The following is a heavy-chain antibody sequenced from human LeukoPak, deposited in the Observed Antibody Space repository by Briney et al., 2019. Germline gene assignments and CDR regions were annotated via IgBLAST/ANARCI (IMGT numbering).Heavy chain of an antibody. CDR1: GGSISSYY. V-gene: IGHV4-59*01. CDR3: ARGVWFGELSTNDYYYYMDV. J-gene: IGHJ6*03. CDR2: IYYSGST. D-gene: IGHD3-10*01. Sequence: SETLSLTCTVSGGSISSYYWSWIRQPPGKGLEWIGYIYYSGSTKYNPSLKSRVTISVDTSKNQLSLKLSSVTAEDTAVYYCARGVWFGELSTNDYYYYMDVWGEGTTVTISS.